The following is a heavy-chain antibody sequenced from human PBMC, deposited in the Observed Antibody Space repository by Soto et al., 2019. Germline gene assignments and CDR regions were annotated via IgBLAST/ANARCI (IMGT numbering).Heavy chain of an antibody. Sequence: GGSLRLSCAASGFTFSTFWMTWVRQGPGKGLEWVATIKQDGSEKYYVDSVKGRFTISRDNTKKSVYLQMNSLRPEDTAVYFFAKSLTPRLDLFDSWGQRSLDTGSS. V-gene: IGHV3-7*02. CDR3: AKSLTPRLDLFDS. CDR1: GFTFSTFW. J-gene: IGHJ5*01. CDR2: IKQDGSEK. D-gene: IGHD6-6*01.